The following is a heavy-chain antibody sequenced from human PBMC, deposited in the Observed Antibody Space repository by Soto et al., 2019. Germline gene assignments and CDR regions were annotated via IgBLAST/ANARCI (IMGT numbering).Heavy chain of an antibody. CDR1: NYTFITYG. J-gene: IGHJ4*02. V-gene: IGHV1-18*01. CDR2: ITPYNGNT. Sequence: QVQLVQSGAEVKKPGASVKVSCKASNYTFITYGITWVRQAPGQGLEWVGWITPYNGNTNYGQNFQGRVTMTADTSTSTDYMELRSLTTDDTAVYYCARDTSFYFDYWGQGTRVTVSS. CDR3: ARDTSFYFDY. D-gene: IGHD2-2*01.